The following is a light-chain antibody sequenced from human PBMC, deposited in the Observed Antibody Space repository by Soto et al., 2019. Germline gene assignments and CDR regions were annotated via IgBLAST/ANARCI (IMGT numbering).Light chain of an antibody. V-gene: IGKV1-39*01. Sequence: DTQTTQSPSSLYASVGDRVTITCRASQSINVYLHWYQQKPGKPPSLLIYGASSWQSGVPSRFSGGGSGTEFTLTISSLQPEDVGTYYCQQTDSTPKTFGGGTKVDIK. J-gene: IGKJ4*01. CDR2: GAS. CDR3: QQTDSTPKT. CDR1: QSINVY.